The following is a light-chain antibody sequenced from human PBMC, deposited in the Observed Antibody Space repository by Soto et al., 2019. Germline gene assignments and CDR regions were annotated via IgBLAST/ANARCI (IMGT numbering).Light chain of an antibody. CDR3: SSYTHRKYLV. CDR2: DVT. J-gene: IGLJ1*01. CDR1: SSDIGGYNS. Sequence: QSALTQSPSASGSPGQSVTISCTGTSSDIGGYNSVSWYQQHPGKAPKVMIYDVTKRPSGVPDRFSGSKSGNTASLTVSALQAEDEADYYCSSYTHRKYLVFGTGTKLTVL. V-gene: IGLV2-8*01.